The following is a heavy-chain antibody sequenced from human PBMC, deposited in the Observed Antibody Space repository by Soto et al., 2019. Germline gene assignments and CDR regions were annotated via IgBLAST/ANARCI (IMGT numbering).Heavy chain of an antibody. CDR3: AIQDCTNDVCLEAAVTVGGALEY. Sequence: EVQLVESGGGLVQPGKALRLSCAASGFTFSKYWMHWVRQAPGKGPVWVSYISSDGTTTDYADSVKGRFTISRDNAKNTLYLKMDSLRVEDTAVYYWAIQDCTNDVCLEAAVTVGGALEYWGQGAQVTVSS. CDR2: ISSDGTTT. V-gene: IGHV3-74*01. D-gene: IGHD2-8*01. CDR1: GFTFSKYW. J-gene: IGHJ4*02.